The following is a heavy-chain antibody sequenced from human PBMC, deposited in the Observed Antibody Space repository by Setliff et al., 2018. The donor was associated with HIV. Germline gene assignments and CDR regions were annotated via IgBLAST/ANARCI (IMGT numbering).Heavy chain of an antibody. Sequence: SETLSLTFAMYGRSFSGYSWNRIRQSPGKGLEWIGEINFSGGTNYNPSLKSRVTISVDTSKNQLSLTLTSVTAADTAVYYCARGSDCDATTCGDYYYMDVWGKGTAVTVSS. V-gene: IGHV4-34*01. D-gene: IGHD2-2*01. CDR1: GRSFSGYS. J-gene: IGHJ6*03. CDR3: ARGSDCDATTCGDYYYMDV. CDR2: INFSGGT.